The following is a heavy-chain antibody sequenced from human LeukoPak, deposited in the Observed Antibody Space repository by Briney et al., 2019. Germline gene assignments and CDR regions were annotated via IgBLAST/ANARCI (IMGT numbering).Heavy chain of an antibody. CDR1: GDSISSGDY. D-gene: IGHD3-22*01. J-gene: IGHJ3*02. CDR2: IFHTGST. CDR3: ARHMTVTYDAFDI. Sequence: SETLSLTCTDSGDSISSGDYWGWIRQPPGKGLEWIGSIFHTGSTYFNLSLKSRVTISVDTSKNQFSLRLSSVTAADTAVYYCARHMTVTYDAFDIWGQGTMVTVSS. V-gene: IGHV4-38-2*02.